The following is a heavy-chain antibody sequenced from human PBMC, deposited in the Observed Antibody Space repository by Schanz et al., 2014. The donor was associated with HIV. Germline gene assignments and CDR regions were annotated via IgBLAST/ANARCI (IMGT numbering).Heavy chain of an antibody. D-gene: IGHD2-15*01. J-gene: IGHJ4*02. CDR3: AKDYATYSLDY. V-gene: IGHV3-30*18. CDR2: ISYDGSNK. Sequence: QVHLVESGGGVVQPGRSLRLSCAASGFTFRSYGMHWVRQAPGKGLEWVAVISYDGSNKYYADSVKGRFTISRDNSKNTLYLQMNSLRVEDTALYYCAKDYATYSLDYWGQGTLVTVSS. CDR1: GFTFRSYG.